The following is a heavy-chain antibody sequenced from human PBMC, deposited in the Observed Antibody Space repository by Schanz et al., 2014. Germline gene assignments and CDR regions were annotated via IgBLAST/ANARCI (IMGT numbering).Heavy chain of an antibody. Sequence: VQLVESGGGVVQPGRSLRLSCAASGFTFSSYGMHWVRQAPGKGLEYISSISPSSSYIYYADSVKGRFIISRDNSKNTLYLQINSLRTEDTAVFYCAKGLGTRSNNFDYWGQGTLVTVSS. CDR2: ISPSSSYI. D-gene: IGHD6-13*01. CDR1: GFTFSSYG. V-gene: IGHV3-21*01. J-gene: IGHJ4*02. CDR3: AKGLGTRSNNFDY.